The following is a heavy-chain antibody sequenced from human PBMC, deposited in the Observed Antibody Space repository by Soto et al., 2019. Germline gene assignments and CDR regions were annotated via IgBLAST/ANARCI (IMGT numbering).Heavy chain of an antibody. V-gene: IGHV3-64*01. CDR2: ISSSGGST. CDR3: ARGVGNCGGDCYSYFDY. Sequence: PGGSLRLSCAASGFIFSNYAMSWVRQAPGKGLEYVSAISSSGGSTYYANSVKGRFTISRDNSKNTLYLQMGSLRAEDMAVYYCARGVGNCGGDCYSYFDYWGQGTLVTVSS. J-gene: IGHJ4*02. CDR1: GFIFSNYA. D-gene: IGHD2-21*01.